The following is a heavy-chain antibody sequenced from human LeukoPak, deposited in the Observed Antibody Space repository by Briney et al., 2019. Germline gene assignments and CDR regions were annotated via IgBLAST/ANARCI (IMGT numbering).Heavy chain of an antibody. J-gene: IGHJ4*02. D-gene: IGHD5-12*01. Sequence: PSETLSLTCTVSGGSISAYSWSWIRQPPGKGLEWIGYIYYSGTTNYNSSLKSRVAISVDTSKSQFSLKLSSVTAADTAVYYCARGGIVATISDYFDYWGQGTLVTVSS. CDR2: IYYSGTT. CDR3: ARGGIVATISDYFDY. V-gene: IGHV4-59*12. CDR1: GGSISAYS.